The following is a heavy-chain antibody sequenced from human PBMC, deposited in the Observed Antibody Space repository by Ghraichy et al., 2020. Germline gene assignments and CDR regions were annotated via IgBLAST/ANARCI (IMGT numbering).Heavy chain of an antibody. CDR1: GFTFSSYA. V-gene: IGHV3-23*01. CDR3: AKDLPTSGYYYRFFDY. CDR2: ISGSGGST. Sequence: GESLNISCAASGFTFSSYAMSWVRQAPGKGLEWVSAISGSGGSTYYAVSVKGRFTISRDNSKNTLYLQMNSLRAEDTAVYYCAKDLPTSGYYYRFFDYWGQGTLVTVSS. D-gene: IGHD3-22*01. J-gene: IGHJ4*02.